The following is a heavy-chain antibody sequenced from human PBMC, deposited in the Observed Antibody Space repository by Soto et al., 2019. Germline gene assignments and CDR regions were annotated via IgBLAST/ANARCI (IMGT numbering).Heavy chain of an antibody. CDR1: GFTFSSYG. Sequence: GGSLRLSCAASGFTFSSYGMHWVRQAPGKGLEWVAVISYDGSNKYYADSVKGRFTISRDNSKNTLYLQMNSLRAEDTAVYYCAKSSFGYCSGGSCYDYWGQGTRVTVSS. CDR2: ISYDGSNK. V-gene: IGHV3-30*18. J-gene: IGHJ4*02. CDR3: AKSSFGYCSGGSCYDY. D-gene: IGHD2-15*01.